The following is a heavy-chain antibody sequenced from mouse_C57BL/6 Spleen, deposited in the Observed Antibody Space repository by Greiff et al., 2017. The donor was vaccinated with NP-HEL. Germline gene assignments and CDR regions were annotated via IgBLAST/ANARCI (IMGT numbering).Heavy chain of an antibody. CDR2: INPSNGGT. J-gene: IGHJ3*01. Sequence: VQLQQPGTELVKPGASVKLSCKASGYTFTSYWMHWVKQRPGQGLEWIGNINPSNGGTNYNEKFKSKATLTVDKSSSTAYMQLSSLTSEDSAVYYRARYYSNYEAWFAYWGQGTLVTVSA. V-gene: IGHV1-53*01. CDR1: GYTFTSYW. CDR3: ARYYSNYEAWFAY. D-gene: IGHD2-5*01.